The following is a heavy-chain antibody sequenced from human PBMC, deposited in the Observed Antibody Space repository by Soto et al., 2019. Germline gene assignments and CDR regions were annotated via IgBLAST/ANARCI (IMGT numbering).Heavy chain of an antibody. V-gene: IGHV4-59*12. CDR3: ARVPGP. J-gene: IGHJ5*02. CDR2: IYYSGST. CDR1: GGSISSYC. Sequence: PSETLSLTCTVSGGSISSYCWSWIRQPPGKGLEWIEYIYYSGSTYYNPSLKSRVTISVDRSKNQFSLKLSSVTAADTAVYYCARVPGPWGQGTLVTVSS.